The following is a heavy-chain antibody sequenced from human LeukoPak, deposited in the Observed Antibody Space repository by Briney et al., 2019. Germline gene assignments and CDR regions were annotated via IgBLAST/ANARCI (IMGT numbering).Heavy chain of an antibody. CDR3: ARLGDYWGGLVSFDY. D-gene: IGHD7-27*01. J-gene: IGHJ4*02. Sequence: SETLSLTCTVSGYSISSGYCWGWIRQPPGKGLEWIGSIYYSGSTYYKSSLKSRVTISVDTSKNQFSLKLSSVTAADTAVYYCARLGDYWGGLVSFDYWGQGTLVTVSS. CDR1: GYSISSGYC. V-gene: IGHV4-38-2*02. CDR2: IYYSGST.